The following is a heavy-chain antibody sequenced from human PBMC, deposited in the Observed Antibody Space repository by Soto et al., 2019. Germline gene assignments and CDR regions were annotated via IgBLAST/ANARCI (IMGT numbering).Heavy chain of an antibody. D-gene: IGHD4-17*01. V-gene: IGHV4-39*01. CDR1: GGSISSDSHY. CDR2: IYFGGDT. J-gene: IGHJ6*03. CDR3: ARQVSDYYHYYYMDV. Sequence: QLQLQESGPGLVKPSETLSLTCTVSGGSISSDSHYWGWIRQPPGKGLEWIGTIYFGGDTYYNPSLKSRVTMSVDTSKNQFSLKLSSVTAADTALYYCARQVSDYYHYYYMDVWGKGTKVTV.